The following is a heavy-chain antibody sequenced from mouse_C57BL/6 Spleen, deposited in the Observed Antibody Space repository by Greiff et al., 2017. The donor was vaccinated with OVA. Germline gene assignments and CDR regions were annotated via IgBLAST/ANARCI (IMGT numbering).Heavy chain of an antibody. CDR2: IRHKANGYTT. CDR3: ARFLITTVEGWYFDV. J-gene: IGHJ1*03. Sequence: VQLKESGGGLVQPGGSLSLSCAASGFTFTDYYMSWVRQPPGNALEWLGFIRHKANGYTTEYSASVKGRFTISRDNSQSILYLQMNALRAEDSATYYCARFLITTVEGWYFDVWGTGTTVTVSS. CDR1: GFTFTDYY. D-gene: IGHD1-1*01. V-gene: IGHV7-3*01.